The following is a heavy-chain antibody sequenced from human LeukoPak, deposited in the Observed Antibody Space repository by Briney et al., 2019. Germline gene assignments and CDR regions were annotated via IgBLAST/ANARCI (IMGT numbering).Heavy chain of an antibody. D-gene: IGHD3-22*01. J-gene: IGHJ3*02. V-gene: IGHV4-30-2*01. Sequence: PSQTLSLTCAVSGGSISSGGYSWSWIRQPPGKGLEWIGYIYHSGSTYYNASLKSRVTISVDRSKNQFSLKLSSVTAADTAVYYCARGEGPMIGEYAFDIWGQGTMVTVSS. CDR1: GGSISSGGYS. CDR3: ARGEGPMIGEYAFDI. CDR2: IYHSGST.